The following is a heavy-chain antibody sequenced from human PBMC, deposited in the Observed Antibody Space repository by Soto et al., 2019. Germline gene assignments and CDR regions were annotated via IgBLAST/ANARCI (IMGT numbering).Heavy chain of an antibody. Sequence: QVQLVQSGAEVKKPGSSVTVSCKASGGTFSSYTISWVRQAPGQGLEWMGGIIPIFGTANYAQKFQGRVTITADESTSTAYMELSSLRSEDTAVYYCDRGNHRWLQYCYFDRWGRGTLVTVSS. D-gene: IGHD5-12*01. V-gene: IGHV1-69*12. CDR1: GGTFSSYT. J-gene: IGHJ2*01. CDR2: IIPIFGTA. CDR3: DRGNHRWLQYCYFDR.